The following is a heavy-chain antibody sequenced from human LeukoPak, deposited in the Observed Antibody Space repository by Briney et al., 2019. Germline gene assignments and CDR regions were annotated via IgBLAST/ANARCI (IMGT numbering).Heavy chain of an antibody. D-gene: IGHD3-22*01. CDR3: VRRVAGSSYRDY. CDR2: ILYSGST. Sequence: PSETLSLTCTVSGGSISSSSYYWGWIRQPPGKGLEWIGNILYSGSTNYNPSLKSRVTISVDTSKNQFSLKLSSVTAADTADYYCVRRVAGSSYRDYWGQGTLVTVSS. V-gene: IGHV4-39*01. J-gene: IGHJ4*02. CDR1: GGSISSSSYY.